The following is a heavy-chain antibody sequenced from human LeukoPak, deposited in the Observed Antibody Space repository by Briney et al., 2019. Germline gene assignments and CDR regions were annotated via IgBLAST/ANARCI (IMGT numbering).Heavy chain of an antibody. CDR1: GGSISSGSYY. J-gene: IGHJ2*01. CDR2: IYTSGST. Sequence: SQTLSLTCTVSGGSISSGSYYWSWIRQPAGKGLEWIGRIYTSGSTNYNPSLKSRVTISVDTSKNQFSLKLSSVTAADTAVYYCAREVVVVPAAIEGWYFDLWAVAPWSLSPQ. D-gene: IGHD2-2*01. V-gene: IGHV4-61*02. CDR3: AREVVVVPAAIEGWYFDL.